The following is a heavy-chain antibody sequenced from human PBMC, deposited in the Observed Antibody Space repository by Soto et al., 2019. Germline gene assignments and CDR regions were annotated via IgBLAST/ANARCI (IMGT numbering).Heavy chain of an antibody. J-gene: IGHJ4*02. CDR2: SSNSGTFT. CDR3: ARSGDNYNVLDY. Sequence: GGSLRLSCAASGFSISGHYMSWIRQAPGKGLEWVSYSSNSGTFTKYADSVKGRFSISRDNAKNSLYLEINSLRGEDTAIYYCARSGDNYNVLDYWGQGTPVTVSS. CDR1: GFSISGHY. D-gene: IGHD3-10*02. V-gene: IGHV3-11*03.